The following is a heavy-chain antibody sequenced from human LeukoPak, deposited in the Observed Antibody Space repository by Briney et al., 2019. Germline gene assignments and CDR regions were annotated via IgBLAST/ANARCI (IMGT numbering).Heavy chain of an antibody. Sequence: SETLSLTCAVYGGSFSGYYWSWIRQPPGKGLEWIGEINHSGSTNYNPSLKSRVTIPVDTSKNQFSLKLSSVTAADTAVYYCARATMIVAHDAFDIWGQGTMVTVSS. V-gene: IGHV4-34*01. J-gene: IGHJ3*02. CDR2: INHSGST. CDR3: ARATMIVAHDAFDI. CDR1: GGSFSGYY. D-gene: IGHD3-22*01.